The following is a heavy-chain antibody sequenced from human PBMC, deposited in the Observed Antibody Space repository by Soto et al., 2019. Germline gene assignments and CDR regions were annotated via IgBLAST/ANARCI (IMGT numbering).Heavy chain of an antibody. D-gene: IGHD3-3*01. Sequence: EVQLVESGGGLVQPGGSLRLSCAASGFTFSSYSMNWVRQAPGKGLEWVSYISSSSSTIYYADSVKGRFTISRDNAKNSLHLQMNSLRDEDTAVYYCARESRFLEWLSLNWFDPWGQGTLVTVSS. J-gene: IGHJ5*02. CDR1: GFTFSSYS. CDR2: ISSSSSTI. V-gene: IGHV3-48*02. CDR3: ARESRFLEWLSLNWFDP.